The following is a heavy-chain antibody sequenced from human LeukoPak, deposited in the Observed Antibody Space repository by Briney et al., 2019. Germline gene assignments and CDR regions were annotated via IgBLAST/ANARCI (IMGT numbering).Heavy chain of an antibody. V-gene: IGHV3-21*01. CDR2: ISSSSSYI. J-gene: IGHJ4*02. CDR1: GFTFSSYS. CDR3: ARGPPNWGPDF. Sequence: PGGSLRLSCAASGFTFSSYSMNWVRQAPGKGLEWVSSISSSSSYIYYADSVKGRFIISRDNAKNSLYLQMNSLRAEDTAVYYCARGPPNWGPDFWGQGTLITVSS. D-gene: IGHD7-27*01.